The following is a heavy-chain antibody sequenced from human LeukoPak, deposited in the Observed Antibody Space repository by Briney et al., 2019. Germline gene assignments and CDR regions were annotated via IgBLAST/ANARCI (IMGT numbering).Heavy chain of an antibody. V-gene: IGHV1-69*04. CDR1: GGTFSSYA. J-gene: IGHJ6*02. CDR3: ASARSHYYYYGMDV. Sequence: GASVKVSCKASGGTFSSYAISWVRQAPGQGLEWMGRIIPILGIANYAQKFQGRVTITADKSTSTAYMELSSLRSEDTAVYYCASARSHYYYYGMDVWGQGTTVTVSS. CDR2: IIPILGIA.